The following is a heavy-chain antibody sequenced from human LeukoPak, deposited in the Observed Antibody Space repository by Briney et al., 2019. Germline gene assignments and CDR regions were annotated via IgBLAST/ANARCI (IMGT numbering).Heavy chain of an antibody. D-gene: IGHD2-15*01. CDR2: ISWNSRDI. CDR3: AKGPRVWDCSAGRCYLGVLDY. Sequence: GGSLRLSCAASGFTFSSYWMSWVRQAPGKGLEWVSGISWNSRDIGYVDSVKGRFTISRDNAKNSLYLQMNSLRAEDMALYYCAKGPRVWDCSAGRCYLGVLDYWGQGTLVIVSS. CDR1: GFTFSSYW. J-gene: IGHJ4*02. V-gene: IGHV3-9*03.